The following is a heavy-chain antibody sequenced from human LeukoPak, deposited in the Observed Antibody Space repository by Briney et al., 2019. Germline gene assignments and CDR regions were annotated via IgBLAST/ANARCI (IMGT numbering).Heavy chain of an antibody. D-gene: IGHD5-24*01. V-gene: IGHV1-69*05. CDR1: GGTFSSYA. CDR3: TTTRGSYYYYYMDV. CDR2: IIPIFGTA. Sequence: SVKVSCKASGGTFSSYAISWVRQAPGQGLEWMGRIIPIFGTANYAQKFQGRVTITTDESTSTAYMELSSLRSEDTAVYYCTTTRGSYYYYYMDVWGKGTTVTVSS. J-gene: IGHJ6*03.